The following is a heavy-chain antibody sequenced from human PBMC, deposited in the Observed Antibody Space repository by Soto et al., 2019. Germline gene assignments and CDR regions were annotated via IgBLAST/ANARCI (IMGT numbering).Heavy chain of an antibody. CDR1: GFSFRSFG. D-gene: IGHD2-21*02. J-gene: IGHJ6*02. V-gene: IGHV3-30*19. CDR3: AKEGGYGDRIADDYYCDLMDV. Sequence: GGSQRLSSEVSGFSFRSFGMHWVRQAPGEGLEWVTVISHEGTYKHYADSVKGRFTISRDDSKNTLYLEMNGLRAEDTAVYYCAKEGGYGDRIADDYYCDLMDVWGQGTTVT. CDR2: ISHEGTYK.